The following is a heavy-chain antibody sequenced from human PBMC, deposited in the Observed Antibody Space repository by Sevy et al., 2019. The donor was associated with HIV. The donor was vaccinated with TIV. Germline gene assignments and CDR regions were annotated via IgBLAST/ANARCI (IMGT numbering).Heavy chain of an antibody. J-gene: IGHJ4*02. D-gene: IGHD3-10*01. CDR3: ARVSINYGQKYFDY. CDR2: ISTSSSYT. Sequence: GGSLRLSCTASGFTFSDYYMSWIRQAPGKGLEWVSYISTSSSYTSYPDSVKGQFTISRDNAKNSLYLQMNSLRVEDTAVYYCARVSINYGQKYFDYWGQGTLVTVSS. V-gene: IGHV3-11*06. CDR1: GFTFSDYY.